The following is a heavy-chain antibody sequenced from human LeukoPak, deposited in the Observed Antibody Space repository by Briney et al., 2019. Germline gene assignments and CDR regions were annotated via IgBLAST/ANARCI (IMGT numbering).Heavy chain of an antibody. V-gene: IGHV6-1*01. Sequence: SQTLSLTCAISGDSVSSNSAAWNWIRQSPSRGLEWLGRTYYRSKWYNDYAVSVKSRITINPDTSKNQFSLQLNSVTPEDTAVYYCARSPLPYGPAGNYFDYWGQGTLVTVSS. J-gene: IGHJ4*02. CDR3: ARSPLPYGPAGNYFDY. CDR1: GDSVSSNSAA. CDR2: TYYRSKWYN. D-gene: IGHD4-17*01.